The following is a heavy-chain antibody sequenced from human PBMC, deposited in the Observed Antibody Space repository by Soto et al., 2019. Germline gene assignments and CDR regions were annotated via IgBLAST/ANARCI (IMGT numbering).Heavy chain of an antibody. CDR1: GFTFRSHP. D-gene: IGHD5-18*01. CDR3: ARDRYSYGNDYDDMDV. CDR2: ISYDGDKK. V-gene: IGHV3-30-3*01. J-gene: IGHJ6*02. Sequence: VQLVESGGGVVQPGRSLRLSCAASGFTFRSHPMHWVRQAPGKGLEWVVVISYDGDKKYYADSVKGRFTISRDNSKNTVYLQMSSLRAEDTAVYYCARDRYSYGNDYDDMDVWGQGTTVTVSS.